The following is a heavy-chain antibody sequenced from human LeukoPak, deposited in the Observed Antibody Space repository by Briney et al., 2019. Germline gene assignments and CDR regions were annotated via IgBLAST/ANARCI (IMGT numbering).Heavy chain of an antibody. CDR1: GYTFTNYW. CDR2: IYAGDSET. V-gene: IGHV5-51*01. J-gene: IGHJ4*02. CDR3: ARPTLGSGNDY. D-gene: IGHD3-10*01. Sequence: GESLKISCKGYGYTFTNYWIGWVRQLPGKGLEWKAIIYAGDSETRYNPSLEGRVTISVDKSINTAYLQWSSLNASDTAMYYCARPTLGSGNDYWGRGTLVTVSS.